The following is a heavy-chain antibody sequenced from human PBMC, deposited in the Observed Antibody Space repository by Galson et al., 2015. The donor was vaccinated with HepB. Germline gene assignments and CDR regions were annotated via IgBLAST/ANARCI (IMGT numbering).Heavy chain of an antibody. CDR3: ATHSILTGYDVFDI. V-gene: IGHV4-39*01. Sequence: ETLSLTCTVSGDSISIGSYYWGWIRQPPGKGLEWIGSIYYSGDTYYNPSLKSRVTTSVDTSKNQFSLKMRSVTAADTAVYYCATHSILTGYDVFDIWAQGTMVIVSS. D-gene: IGHD3-9*01. J-gene: IGHJ3*02. CDR1: GDSISIGSYY. CDR2: IYYSGDT.